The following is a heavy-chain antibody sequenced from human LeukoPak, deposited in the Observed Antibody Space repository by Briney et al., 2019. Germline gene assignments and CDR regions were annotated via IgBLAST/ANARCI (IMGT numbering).Heavy chain of an antibody. Sequence: PGGSLRLSCAASGFPFSGYGMHWVRQAPGKGLEWVAVAYGDGSSQYYADSVKGRFSISKDISKNTLSLQMNSLRAEDTAVYSCATGGNFYYSHWGQGTLVTVPS. CDR2: AYGDGSSQ. CDR3: ATGGNFYYSH. V-gene: IGHV3-33*01. CDR1: GFPFSGYG. D-gene: IGHD4-11*01. J-gene: IGHJ1*01.